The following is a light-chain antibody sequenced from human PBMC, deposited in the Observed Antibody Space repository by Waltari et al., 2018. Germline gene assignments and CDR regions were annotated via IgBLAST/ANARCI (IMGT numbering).Light chain of an antibody. V-gene: IGLV3-25*03. CDR2: KDT. CDR3: QSADSSGSVV. Sequence: SFELTQPPSLSVSPGQTARITCSGDALSKQYAHWHQQRPGLAPVLVIYKDTERPSGIPARFSGSSSGTTVTLTIIGVQAEDEADYYCQSADSSGSVVFGGGTKLTVL. CDR1: ALSKQY. J-gene: IGLJ2*01.